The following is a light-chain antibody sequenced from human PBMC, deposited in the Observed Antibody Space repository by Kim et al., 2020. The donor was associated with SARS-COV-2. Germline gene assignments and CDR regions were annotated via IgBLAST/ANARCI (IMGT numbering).Light chain of an antibody. CDR2: GAS. J-gene: IGKJ4*01. CDR3: QQYGSSALT. V-gene: IGKV3-20*01. CDR1: QTVRNSF. Sequence: EIVLTQSPGTLSLSPGERATLSCRASQTVRNSFIAWYQQKPGQAPRLLIYGASSRATGIPDRFSGSGSGTGFTLTISRLEPEDFAVYYCQQYGSSALTFGGGTKLEI.